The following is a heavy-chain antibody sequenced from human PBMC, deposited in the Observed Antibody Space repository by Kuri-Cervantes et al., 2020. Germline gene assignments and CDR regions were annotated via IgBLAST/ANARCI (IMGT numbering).Heavy chain of an antibody. D-gene: IGHD5-24*01. CDR1: GFTFSSYA. CDR2: ISYDGGNK. CDR3: ASSTSLHGNVDY. J-gene: IGHJ4*02. V-gene: IGHV3-30-3*01. Sequence: GESLKISCAASGFTFSSYAMHWVRQAPGKGLEWVAVISYDGGNKYYADSVKGRFTISRDNSKNTLYLQMNSLRAEDTAVYYCASSTSLHGNVDYWGQGTLVTVSS.